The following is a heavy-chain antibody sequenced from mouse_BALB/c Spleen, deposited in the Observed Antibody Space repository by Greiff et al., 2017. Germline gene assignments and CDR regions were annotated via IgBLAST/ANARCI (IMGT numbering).Heavy chain of an antibody. CDR3: ASPTGRSWFAY. J-gene: IGHJ3*01. V-gene: IGHV1S29*02. D-gene: IGHD1-1*01. CDR1: GYTFTDYN. CDR2: IYPYNGGT. Sequence: EVQVVESGPELVKPGASVKISCKASGYTFTDYNMHWVKQSHGKSLEWIGYIYPYNGGTGYNQKFKSKATLTVDNSSSTAYMELRSLTSEDSAVYYCASPTGRSWFAYWGQGTLVTVSA.